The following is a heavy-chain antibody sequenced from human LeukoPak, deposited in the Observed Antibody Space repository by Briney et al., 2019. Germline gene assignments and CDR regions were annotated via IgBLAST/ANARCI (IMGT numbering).Heavy chain of an antibody. J-gene: IGHJ4*02. CDR1: GYTFTSYG. D-gene: IGHD3-10*01. Sequence: ASVKVSCKASGYTFTSYGISWVRQAPGQGLEWMGRIIPILGIANYAQKFQGRVTITADKSTSTAYMELSSLRSEDTAVYYCARGPYGSGPFKDYWGQGTLVTVSS. CDR3: ARGPYGSGPFKDY. V-gene: IGHV1-69*04. CDR2: IIPILGIA.